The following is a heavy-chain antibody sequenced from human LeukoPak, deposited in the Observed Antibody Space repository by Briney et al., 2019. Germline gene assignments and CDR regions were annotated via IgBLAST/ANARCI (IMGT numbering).Heavy chain of an antibody. CDR3: ARDLGMVRGTL. V-gene: IGHV4-39*07. CDR1: GGSISSSSYY. CDR2: VYYSGST. D-gene: IGHD3-10*01. J-gene: IGHJ4*02. Sequence: PSETLSLTCTVSGGSISSSSYYWGWIRQPPGKGREWIGSVYYSGSTYYNPSLKSRVTISVDTSKNQFSLKLSSVTAADTAVYYCARDLGMVRGTLWGQGTLVTVSS.